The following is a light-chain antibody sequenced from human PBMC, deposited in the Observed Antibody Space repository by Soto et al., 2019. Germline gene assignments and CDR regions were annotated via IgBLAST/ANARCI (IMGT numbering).Light chain of an antibody. CDR2: KVS. Sequence: QSVLTQPPSASGTPGQRVTISCSGSRSSIGSNTVNWYQHLPGSAPKLLISKVSNRPSGVSDRFSGSKSGNTASLTISGLQAEDEADYYCSSFTSAYTFVFGSGTKLTVL. CDR3: SSFTSAYTFV. J-gene: IGLJ1*01. V-gene: IGLV1-44*01. CDR1: RSSIGSNT.